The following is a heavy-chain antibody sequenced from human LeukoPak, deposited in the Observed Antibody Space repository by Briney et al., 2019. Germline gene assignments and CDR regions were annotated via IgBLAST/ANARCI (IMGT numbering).Heavy chain of an antibody. Sequence: PGGSLRLSCAASRFTFSDYYMSWIRQAPGKGLEWVPYISSSGSTIYYADSVKGRFTISRDNAKNSLYLQMNSLRAEDTAVYYCARDATGSSPGPWFDPWGQGTLVTVSS. CDR3: ARDATGSSPGPWFDP. D-gene: IGHD6-6*01. V-gene: IGHV3-11*01. CDR2: ISSSGSTI. J-gene: IGHJ5*02. CDR1: RFTFSDYY.